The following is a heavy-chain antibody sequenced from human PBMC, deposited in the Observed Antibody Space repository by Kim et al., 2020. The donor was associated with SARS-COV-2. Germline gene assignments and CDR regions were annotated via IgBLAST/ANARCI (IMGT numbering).Heavy chain of an antibody. CDR1: GFTFSSYG. CDR3: SKGGVVRAIFDY. Sequence: GGSLRLSCAASGFTFSSYGMTWVRQAPEKGLEWVSAISSSGDSTYYADSVKGRFTISRDNSKNTLYLQMNSLRAEDTAVYYCSKGGVVRAIFDYWGQGTLVTVSS. CDR2: ISSSGDST. V-gene: IGHV3-23*01. D-gene: IGHD3-10*01. J-gene: IGHJ4*02.